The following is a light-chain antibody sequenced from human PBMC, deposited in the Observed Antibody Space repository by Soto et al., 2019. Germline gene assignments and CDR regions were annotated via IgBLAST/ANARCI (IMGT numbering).Light chain of an antibody. CDR3: QQYDDLPLT. Sequence: DIQMTQSPSSLPASVGDRVTISCQASRDIGRDLNWFQQKPGKAPNLLIYDVSNLETGAPSRFSGSGFGTYFTLTISSLQTEDLATYFCQQYDDLPLTFGGGTKVDIK. CDR1: RDIGRD. J-gene: IGKJ4*01. CDR2: DVS. V-gene: IGKV1-33*01.